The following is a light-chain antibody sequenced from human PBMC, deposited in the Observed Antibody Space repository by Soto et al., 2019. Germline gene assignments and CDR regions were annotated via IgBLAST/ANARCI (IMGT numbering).Light chain of an antibody. CDR1: QSVYSN. CDR3: QQYQSWPLT. J-gene: IGKJ4*01. V-gene: IGKV3-15*01. Sequence: EIVMTQSQATLSLSPGERATLSCRASQSVYSNLAWYQQKPGQTPRLLIYESSTRATGIPARFSGGGSGTELTLTISSLQSEDFADYLCQQYQSWPLTFGGGTKVEIK. CDR2: ESS.